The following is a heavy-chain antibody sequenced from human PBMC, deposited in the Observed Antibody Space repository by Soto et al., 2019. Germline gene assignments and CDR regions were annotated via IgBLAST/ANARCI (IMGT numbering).Heavy chain of an antibody. D-gene: IGHD5-18*01. CDR3: ARERGGYGLFDS. CDR1: GGSICNAAYS. J-gene: IGHJ4*02. Sequence: QLQLQESGSGLVKPSHTLSLTCTVSGGSICNAAYSWSWIRQPPGKGLEWIGYIYPSGMPFYNPSLRSRVTISIDRSNDQFSLNLKSVTAADTAVYYCARERGGYGLFDSWGQGTLVTVSS. V-gene: IGHV4-30-2*01. CDR2: IYPSGMP.